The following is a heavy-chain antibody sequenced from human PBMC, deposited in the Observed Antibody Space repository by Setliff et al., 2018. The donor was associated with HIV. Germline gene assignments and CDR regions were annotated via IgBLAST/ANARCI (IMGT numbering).Heavy chain of an antibody. CDR3: AREYHRSGGYYSGWKYYYTDV. CDR1: GDSSSNDY. Sequence: SETLSLTCTVSGDSSSNDYWTWVRQPPGRGLEWIGNIHTSGTTKYNPSLNSRVTISVDMSKSQFSLRLSSVPAADTAMYYCAREYHRSGGYYSGWKYYYTDVWGKGTTVTVSS. J-gene: IGHJ6*03. V-gene: IGHV4-4*08. CDR2: IHTSGTT. D-gene: IGHD3-22*01.